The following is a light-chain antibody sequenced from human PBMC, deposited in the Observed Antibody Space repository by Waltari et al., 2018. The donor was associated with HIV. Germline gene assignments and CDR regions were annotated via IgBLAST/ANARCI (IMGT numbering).Light chain of an antibody. V-gene: IGLV3-1*01. CDR3: QAWASDTAV. CDR1: KLGDTY. CDR2: QDN. J-gene: IGLJ2*01. Sequence: SYDLTQTPSVSVSPGQTATISCTGPKLGDTYTSWYQQKTGPAPPLIIYQDNKRPPGISERFSGSSSGTTATLVIYGVQTRDEANYFCQAWASDTAVFGGGTTLTVL.